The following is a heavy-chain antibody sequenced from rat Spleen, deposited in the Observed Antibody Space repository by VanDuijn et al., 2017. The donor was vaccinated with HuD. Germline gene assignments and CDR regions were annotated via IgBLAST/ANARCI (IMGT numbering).Heavy chain of an antibody. J-gene: IGHJ2*01. V-gene: IGHV5-43*01. CDR2: INTDSSRT. Sequence: EVQLVESGGGLVQPGSSLKVSCVASGFTFSSYVMHWFRQAPENGIEWLAYINTDSSRTHYAETVKGRFTISRDNAKNTVDMQLSSRRSEDTAMYVWAREANWEGYFDCWGQGVVVTVSS. D-gene: IGHD5-1*01. CDR1: GFTFSSYV. CDR3: AREANWEGYFDC.